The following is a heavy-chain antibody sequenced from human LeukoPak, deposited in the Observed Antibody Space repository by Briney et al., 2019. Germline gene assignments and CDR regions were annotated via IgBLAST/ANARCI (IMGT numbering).Heavy chain of an antibody. J-gene: IGHJ4*02. CDR1: GFTFSDYY. Sequence: KTGGSLRLFCAASGFTFSDYYMSWIRQAPGKGLEWVSYISSSGSTIYYADSVKGRFTISRDNAKNSLYLQMNSLRAEDTAVYYCARVLLRADFDYWGQGTLVTVSS. V-gene: IGHV3-11*01. CDR3: ARVLLRADFDY. CDR2: ISSSGSTI. D-gene: IGHD3-10*01.